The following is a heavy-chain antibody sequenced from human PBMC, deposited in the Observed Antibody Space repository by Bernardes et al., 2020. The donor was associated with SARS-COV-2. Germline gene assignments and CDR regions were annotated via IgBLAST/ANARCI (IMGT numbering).Heavy chain of an antibody. D-gene: IGHD3-9*01. V-gene: IGHV3-23*01. CDR2: IGGGGHGART. J-gene: IGHJ4*02. CDR3: AKNGPDIDIFIDS. CDR1: GFTFDNFA. Sequence: GGSLRLSCAASGFTFDNFAMTWVRQAPGKGLEWVSTIGGGGHGARTEYADSVKGRYTISRSNSKNTLYLEANSLRPEDTAVYYCAKNGPDIDIFIDSWGQGVMVTVSS.